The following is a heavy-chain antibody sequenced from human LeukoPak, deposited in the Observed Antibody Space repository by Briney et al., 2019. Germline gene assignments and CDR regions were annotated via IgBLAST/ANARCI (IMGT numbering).Heavy chain of an antibody. V-gene: IGHV3-23*01. CDR1: GFTFSSYS. D-gene: IGHD2-15*01. CDR2: ISGSGGST. J-gene: IGHJ4*02. Sequence: PGGSLRLSCAASGFTFSSYSMNWGRQAPGKGLEWGSAISGSGGSTYYADSVKGRFTISRDNSKNTLYLQMNSLRAEDTAVYYCAKDLGCSGGSCYSSGYWGQGTLVTVSS. CDR3: AKDLGCSGGSCYSSGY.